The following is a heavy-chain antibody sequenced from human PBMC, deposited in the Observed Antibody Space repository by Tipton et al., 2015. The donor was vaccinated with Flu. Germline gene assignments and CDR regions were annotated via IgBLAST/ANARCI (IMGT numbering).Heavy chain of an antibody. V-gene: IGHV3-30*18. Sequence: CAASGFTFSSYGMHWVRQAPGKGLEWVALISYDGSNNYYADSVKGRFTISRDNSKNTLFLQMNSLRAEDTAVYYCAKVRGIAAAGNYFYAMDVWGQGP. CDR3: AKVRGIAAAGNYFYAMDV. CDR1: GFTFSSYG. CDR2: ISYDGSNN. D-gene: IGHD6-13*01. J-gene: IGHJ6*02.